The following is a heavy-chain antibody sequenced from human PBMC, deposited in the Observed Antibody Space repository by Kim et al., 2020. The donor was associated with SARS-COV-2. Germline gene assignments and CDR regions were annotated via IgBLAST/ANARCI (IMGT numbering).Heavy chain of an antibody. D-gene: IGHD3-16*01. CDR3: AKSALGIQNDAFDV. Sequence: ADSVEGRFTISRDNSKNTLYLHMNGLRVDDTATYYCAKSALGIQNDAFDVWGQGTMVTVSS. V-gene: IGHV3-23*01. J-gene: IGHJ3*01.